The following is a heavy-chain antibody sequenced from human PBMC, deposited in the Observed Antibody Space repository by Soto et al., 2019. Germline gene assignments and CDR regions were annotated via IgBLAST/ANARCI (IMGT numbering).Heavy chain of an antibody. CDR3: ARGSGSYLNY. D-gene: IGHD1-26*01. V-gene: IGHV2-26*01. CDR2: IFSNAEK. J-gene: IGHJ4*02. CDR1: GFSLSNARMG. Sequence: QVTLKESGPVLVKPTETLTLTCTVSGFSLSNARMGVSWIRQPPGKALEWLAHIFSNAEKSYSTSLKSRLTTSKDTSKSQVVLTMTNMDPVDTATYYCARGSGSYLNYWGQGTLVTVSS.